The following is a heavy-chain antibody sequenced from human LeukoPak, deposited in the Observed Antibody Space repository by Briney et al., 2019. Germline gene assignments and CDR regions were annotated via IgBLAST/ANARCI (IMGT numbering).Heavy chain of an antibody. Sequence: QTGGSLRLSCAASGFTFSSYSMNWARQAPGKGLEWVSYISSSSTIYYADSVKGRFTISRDNAKNSLYLQMNSLRDEDTAVYYCARDRRIEYGDYSGIDYWGQGTLVTVSS. CDR2: ISSSSTI. D-gene: IGHD4-17*01. CDR3: ARDRRIEYGDYSGIDY. J-gene: IGHJ4*02. V-gene: IGHV3-48*02. CDR1: GFTFSSYS.